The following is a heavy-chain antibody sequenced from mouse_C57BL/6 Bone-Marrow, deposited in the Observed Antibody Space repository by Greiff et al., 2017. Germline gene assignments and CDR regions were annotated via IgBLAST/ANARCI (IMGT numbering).Heavy chain of an antibody. CDR3: AIRVSGAMDY. J-gene: IGHJ4*01. V-gene: IGHV1-74*01. Sequence: QVQLQQPGAELVKPGASVKVSCKASGYTFTSYWMHWVKQRPGQGLEWIGRIHPSDSDTNYNQKFKGKATLTVGKSSSTAYMPVISLTSVDSSVYYFAIRVSGAMDYWGQGTSVTVSS. D-gene: IGHD3-2*02. CDR1: GYTFTSYW. CDR2: IHPSDSDT.